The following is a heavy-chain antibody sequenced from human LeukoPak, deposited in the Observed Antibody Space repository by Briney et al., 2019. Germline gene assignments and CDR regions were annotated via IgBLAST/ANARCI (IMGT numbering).Heavy chain of an antibody. D-gene: IGHD6-19*01. V-gene: IGHV3-21*01. Sequence: GGSLRLSCAVSGFTFGSYSMNWVRQAPGKGLEWVSFVSTSGSYIYYADSVKGRFTISRDNAKNSLYLQMNSLRAEDTAVYYCASQTPRRLPIAVADYLDYWGQGTLVTVSS. CDR3: ASQTPRRLPIAVADYLDY. CDR2: VSTSGSYI. CDR1: GFTFGSYS. J-gene: IGHJ4*02.